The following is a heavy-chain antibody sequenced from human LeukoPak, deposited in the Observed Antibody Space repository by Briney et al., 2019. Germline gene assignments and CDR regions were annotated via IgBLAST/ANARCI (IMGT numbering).Heavy chain of an antibody. CDR2: INHSGST. Sequence: SETLSLTCAVYGGSFSGYYWSWIRQPPGKGLEWIGEINHSGSTNYNPSLKSRVTISVDTSKNQFSLKLSSVTAADTAVYYCARGGYAGYDILTGYEDWGQGTLVTVSS. V-gene: IGHV4-34*01. D-gene: IGHD3-9*01. CDR3: ARGGYAGYDILTGYED. CDR1: GGSFSGYY. J-gene: IGHJ4*02.